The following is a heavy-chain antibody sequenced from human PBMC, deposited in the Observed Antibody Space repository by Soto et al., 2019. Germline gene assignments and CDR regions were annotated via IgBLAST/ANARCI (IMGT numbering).Heavy chain of an antibody. Sequence: GGSLRLSCAASGFTFSSYAMHWVRQGPGKGLEYVSAISSNGGSTYYANSVKCRFTISRGNSKNTLYLQMGSRRAEDMAVYYWAGLDYRGQGTLVTVSS. CDR2: ISSNGGST. J-gene: IGHJ4*02. V-gene: IGHV3-64*01. CDR3: AGLDY. CDR1: GFTFSSYA.